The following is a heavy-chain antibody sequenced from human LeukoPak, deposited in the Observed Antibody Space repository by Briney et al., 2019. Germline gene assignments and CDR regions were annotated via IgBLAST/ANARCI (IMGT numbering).Heavy chain of an antibody. J-gene: IGHJ5*02. CDR3: ARMYSGSYYDWFDP. CDR1: GYTFTGYY. V-gene: IGHV1-2*02. Sequence: ASVKVSCKASGYTFTGYYMHWVRQAPGQGLGWMGWINPNSGGTNYAQKFQGRVTMTRDTSISTAYMELSRLRSDDTAVYYCARMYSGSYYDWFDPWGQGTLVTVSS. CDR2: INPNSGGT. D-gene: IGHD1-26*01.